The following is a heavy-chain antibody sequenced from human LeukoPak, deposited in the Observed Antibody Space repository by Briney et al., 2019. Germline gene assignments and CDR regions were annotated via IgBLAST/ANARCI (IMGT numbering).Heavy chain of an antibody. CDR3: ARDPGMVRGVIITRDI. D-gene: IGHD3-10*01. Sequence: ASVKVSCKASGGTFSSYAISWVRQAPGQGLEWMGGIIPIFGTANYAQKFQGRVTITTDESTSTAYMELSSLRSEDTAVYYCARDPGMVRGVIITRDIWGQGTMVTVSS. CDR1: GGTFSSYA. J-gene: IGHJ3*02. V-gene: IGHV1-69*05. CDR2: IIPIFGTA.